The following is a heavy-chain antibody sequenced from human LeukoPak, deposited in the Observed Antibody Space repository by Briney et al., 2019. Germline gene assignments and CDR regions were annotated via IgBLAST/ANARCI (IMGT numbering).Heavy chain of an antibody. CDR1: GFTFSSYE. Sequence: GGSLRLSCASSGFTFSSYEMNWVRQAPGKGLEWVSYTSSSGRTIYYADSVRGRFTISRDNAKNSLYLQMNSLRAEDTAVYYCARETIAAAGKAFDPWGQGTLVTVSS. CDR2: TSSSGRTI. V-gene: IGHV3-48*03. J-gene: IGHJ5*02. CDR3: ARETIAAAGKAFDP. D-gene: IGHD6-13*01.